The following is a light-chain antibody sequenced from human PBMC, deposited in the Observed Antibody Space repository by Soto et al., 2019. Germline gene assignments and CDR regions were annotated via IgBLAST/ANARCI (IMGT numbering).Light chain of an antibody. CDR2: LEGSGSY. CDR3: ETWDSNTRAV. V-gene: IGLV4-60*03. J-gene: IGLJ2*01. Sequence: QTVVTQSSSASASLGSSVKLTYTLSSGHSSYIIAWHQQQPGKAPRYLMKLEGSGSYNKGSGVPDRFSGSSSGADRYLTISNLQSEDEADYYCETWDSNTRAVFGGGTKLTVL. CDR1: SGHSSYI.